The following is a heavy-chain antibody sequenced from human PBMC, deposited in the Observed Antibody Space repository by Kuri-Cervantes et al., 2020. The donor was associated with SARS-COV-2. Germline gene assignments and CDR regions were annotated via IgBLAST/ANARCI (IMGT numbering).Heavy chain of an antibody. Sequence: GGSLRLSCAASGFTFSSYSMNWVRQAPGKGLEWVSYISSSSSTIYYADSVKGRFTISRDNAKNSLYLQMNSLRAEDTAVYYCARDGYGGATRYWGQGTLVSLL. J-gene: IGHJ4*02. V-gene: IGHV3-48*01. CDR2: ISSSSSTI. D-gene: IGHD1-26*01. CDR3: ARDGYGGATRY. CDR1: GFTFSSYS.